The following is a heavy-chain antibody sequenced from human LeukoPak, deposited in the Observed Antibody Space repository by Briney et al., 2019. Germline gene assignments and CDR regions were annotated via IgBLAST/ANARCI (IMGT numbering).Heavy chain of an antibody. CDR1: GGSISSGGYY. V-gene: IGHV4-31*03. D-gene: IGHD2-2*01. CDR2: IYYSGST. Sequence: SETLSLTCTVSGGSISSGGYYWSWIRQHPGKGLEWIGYIYYSGSTYYNPSLKSRATISVDTSKNQFSLKLSSVTAADTAVYYCARVPIPPHCSSTSCYSIDYWGQGTLVTVSS. J-gene: IGHJ4*02. CDR3: ARVPIPPHCSSTSCYSIDY.